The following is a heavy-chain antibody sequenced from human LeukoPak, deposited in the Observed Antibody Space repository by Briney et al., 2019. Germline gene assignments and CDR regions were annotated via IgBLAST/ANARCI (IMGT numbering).Heavy chain of an antibody. V-gene: IGHV4-34*01. CDR1: GGSFSGYY. CDR2: INHSGST. J-gene: IGHJ6*02. Sequence: SETLSLTCAVYGGSFSGYYWSWIRQPPGKGLEWIGEINHSGSTNYNPSLKSRVTISVDTSKNQFSLKLSSVTAADTAVYYCARKEPRRYHYGMDVWGQGTTVTVSS. D-gene: IGHD1-1*01. CDR3: ARKEPRRYHYGMDV.